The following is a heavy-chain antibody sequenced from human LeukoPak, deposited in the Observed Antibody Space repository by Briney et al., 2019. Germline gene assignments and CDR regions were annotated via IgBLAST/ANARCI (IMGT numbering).Heavy chain of an antibody. J-gene: IGHJ5*02. CDR2: INPNSGGT. CDR3: ARDGTYDSSGYYPLNWFDP. CDR1: GYTFTGYY. V-gene: IGHV1-2*02. D-gene: IGHD3-22*01. Sequence: ASVKVSCKASGYTFTGYYMHWVRQAPGQGLEWMGWINPNSGGTNYAQKFQGRVTMTRDTSISTAYMELSRLRSDDTAVYYCARDGTYDSSGYYPLNWFDPWGQGTLVTVSS.